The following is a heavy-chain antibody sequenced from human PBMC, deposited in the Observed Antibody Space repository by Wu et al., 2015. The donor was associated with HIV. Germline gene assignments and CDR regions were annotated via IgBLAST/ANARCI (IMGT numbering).Heavy chain of an antibody. CDR3: ARPPRAEYSSSSWDAFDM. V-gene: IGHV1-2*02. CDR1: GYTFTAYY. Sequence: QVQLVQSGAEVKKPGASVQVSCKSSGYTFTAYYLHWVRQAPGQGLEWVGWISPRSGATKYAQKFQGRVTMTRDTSISTAYMDLSSLTSDDTALYYCARPPRAEYSSSSWDAFDMWGQGTMVTVSS. J-gene: IGHJ3*02. CDR2: ISPRSGAT. D-gene: IGHD6-6*01.